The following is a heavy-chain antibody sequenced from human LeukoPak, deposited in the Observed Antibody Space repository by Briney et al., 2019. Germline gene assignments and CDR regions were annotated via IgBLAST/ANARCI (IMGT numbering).Heavy chain of an antibody. CDR3: ARDYYDSSGYYRVGFDY. V-gene: IGHV1-18*01. CDR2: ISAYNGNT. J-gene: IGHJ4*02. CDR1: GYTFTSYG. Sequence: ASVKVSCKASGYTFTSYGISWVRQAPGQGLEWMGWISAYNGNTNYAQKLQGRVTMTTDTSTSTAYMELRSLRSDDTAVYYRARDYYDSSGYYRVGFDYWGQGTLVTVSS. D-gene: IGHD3-22*01.